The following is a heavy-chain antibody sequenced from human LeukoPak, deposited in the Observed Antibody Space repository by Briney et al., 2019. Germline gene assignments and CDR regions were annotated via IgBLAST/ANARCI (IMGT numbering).Heavy chain of an antibody. D-gene: IGHD4-11*01. CDR1: GFTFNRYG. Sequence: GGSLRLSCAASGFTFNRYGMNWVRQAPGKGLQWVSGISGSGTNTYYAESVKGRFTISRDNSNNTLYLQMNSLRAEDTAVYFCAYRDAFDIWGLGTMVTVSS. CDR3: AYRDAFDI. CDR2: ISGSGTNT. V-gene: IGHV3-23*01. J-gene: IGHJ3*02.